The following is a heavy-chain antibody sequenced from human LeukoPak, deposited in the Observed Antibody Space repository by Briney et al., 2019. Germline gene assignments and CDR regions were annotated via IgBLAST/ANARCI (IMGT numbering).Heavy chain of an antibody. D-gene: IGHD3-10*01. J-gene: IGHJ4*02. CDR3: ARGRGSGSSDY. CDR1: GFSFSSYW. Sequence: GGSLRLFCAASGFSFSSYWMHWVRQVPGKGLVWVSRINSDGSSTIYADSVKGRFTTSRDNAKNTLYLQMNSLRAEDTAVYYCARGRGSGSSDYWGQGTLVTVSS. CDR2: INSDGSST. V-gene: IGHV3-74*01.